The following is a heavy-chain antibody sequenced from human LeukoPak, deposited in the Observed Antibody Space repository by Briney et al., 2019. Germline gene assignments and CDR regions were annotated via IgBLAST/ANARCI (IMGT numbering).Heavy chain of an antibody. Sequence: GSSVKVSCKASGGTFSTYAISWVRQAPGQGLEWMGGIIPVFRTANYAQKFQDRVTITADELTTTFYMEVSSLRSEDTAVYYCARANKISGTTGRAFDIWGPGTMVTVSS. CDR3: ARANKISGTTGRAFDI. J-gene: IGHJ3*02. CDR1: GGTFSTYA. V-gene: IGHV1-69*01. CDR2: IIPVFRTA. D-gene: IGHD1-20*01.